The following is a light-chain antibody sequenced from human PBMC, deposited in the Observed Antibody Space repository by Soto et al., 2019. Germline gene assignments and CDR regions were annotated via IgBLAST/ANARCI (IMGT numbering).Light chain of an antibody. J-gene: IGKJ5*01. CDR1: QGIRNF. CDR2: AAY. CDR3: QQYTDHPT. Sequence: EIQMTQSPASLSASIGDRVTITCRASQGIRNFLAWFQQKPGKAPKSLIYAAYSLQSGVPTRFSGSGFGTDFNLTISSLQPEDFGTYYCQQYTDHPTFGQGTRLEIK. V-gene: IGKV1-16*01.